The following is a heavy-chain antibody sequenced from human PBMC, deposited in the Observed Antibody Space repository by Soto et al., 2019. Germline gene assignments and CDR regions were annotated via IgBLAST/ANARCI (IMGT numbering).Heavy chain of an antibody. CDR1: GFTFSSYG. J-gene: IGHJ3*02. D-gene: IGHD1-26*01. CDR2: ISYDGSNK. CDR3: AKEGYIVGATRAFDI. V-gene: IGHV3-30*18. Sequence: QVQLVESGGGVVQPGRSLRLSCAASGFTFSSYGMHWVRQAPGKGREWVAVISYDGSNKYYADSVKGRFTISRDSSKNTLYLQMNSLRAEDTAVYYCAKEGYIVGATRAFDIWGQGTMVTVSS.